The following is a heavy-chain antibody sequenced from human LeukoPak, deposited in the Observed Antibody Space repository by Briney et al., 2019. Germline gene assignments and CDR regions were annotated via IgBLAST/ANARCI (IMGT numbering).Heavy chain of an antibody. D-gene: IGHD3-9*01. CDR3: AKVGGDYDILTGYWVFDY. J-gene: IGHJ4*02. CDR1: GFIFSNYG. Sequence: GGSLRLSCAASGFIFSNYGMSWVRQAPGKGLEWVSAISGSGGSTYYADSVKGRFTISRDNSKNTLYLQMNSLRAEDTAVYYCAKVGGDYDILTGYWVFDYWGQGTLVTVSS. CDR2: ISGSGGST. V-gene: IGHV3-23*01.